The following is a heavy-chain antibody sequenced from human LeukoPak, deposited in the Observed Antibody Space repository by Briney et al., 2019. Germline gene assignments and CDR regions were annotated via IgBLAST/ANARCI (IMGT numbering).Heavy chain of an antibody. CDR1: GFTFSSYS. Sequence: GGSLRLSCAASGFTFSSYSMNWVRQAPGKGLEWVSYISSSSSTIYYADSVKGRFTISRDNAKNSLYLQMNSLRAEDTAVYYCARDPELGYDAFDIWGQGTMVTASS. CDR3: ARDPELGYDAFDI. J-gene: IGHJ3*02. D-gene: IGHD7-27*01. CDR2: ISSSSSTI. V-gene: IGHV3-48*01.